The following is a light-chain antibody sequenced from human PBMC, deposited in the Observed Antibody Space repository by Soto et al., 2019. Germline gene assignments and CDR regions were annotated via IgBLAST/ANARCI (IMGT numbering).Light chain of an antibody. Sequence: EIVMTHSPATLSVSQCERATLSGRASQSVSSNLAWYQQKPGQAPRLLIYDASTRATGIPARFSGSGSGTEFTLTISSLQSEDFAVYYCQQYSSWPLTFGQGTKVDIK. V-gene: IGKV3-15*01. CDR2: DAS. J-gene: IGKJ1*01. CDR1: QSVSSN. CDR3: QQYSSWPLT.